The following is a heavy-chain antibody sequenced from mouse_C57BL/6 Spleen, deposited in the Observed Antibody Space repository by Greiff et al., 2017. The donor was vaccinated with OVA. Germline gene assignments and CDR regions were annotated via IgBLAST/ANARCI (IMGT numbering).Heavy chain of an antibody. CDR1: GFTFSDYG. CDR2: ISSGSSTI. V-gene: IGHV5-17*01. J-gene: IGHJ3*01. Sequence: EVHLVESGGGLVKPGGSLKLSCAASGFTFSDYGMHWVRQAPEKGLEWVAYISSGSSTIYYADTVKGRFTISRDNAKNTLFLQMTSLRSEDTAMYYCAGGDDSFAYWGQGTLVTVSA. D-gene: IGHD2-4*01. CDR3: AGGDDSFAY.